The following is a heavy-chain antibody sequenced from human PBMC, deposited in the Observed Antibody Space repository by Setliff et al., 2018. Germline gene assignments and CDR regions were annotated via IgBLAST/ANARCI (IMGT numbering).Heavy chain of an antibody. V-gene: IGHV4-38-2*02. J-gene: IGHJ4*02. Sequence: PSETLSLTCTVSGYSISSGYYWGWIRQPPVKGLEWIGSIFHSGSTFYSPSLKRRVTISEDMSKNQFFLKLSSVTAADTAVYYCAREGRYCSGDTCYFSHLYYFDYWGQGTLVTVSS. D-gene: IGHD2-15*01. CDR3: AREGRYCSGDTCYFSHLYYFDY. CDR1: GYSISSGYY. CDR2: IFHSGST.